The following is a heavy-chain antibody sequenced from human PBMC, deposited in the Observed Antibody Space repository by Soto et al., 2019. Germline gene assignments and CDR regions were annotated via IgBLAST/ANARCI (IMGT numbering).Heavy chain of an antibody. Sequence: RASVKVSCKASGGTFSSYAISWVRQAPGQGLGWMGGIIPIFGTANYAQKFQGRVTITADESTSTAYMELSSLRSEDTAVYYCASPYYYDSSGYHPYYYYYGMDVWGQGTTVTVSS. J-gene: IGHJ6*02. CDR1: GGTFSSYA. D-gene: IGHD3-22*01. CDR3: ASPYYYDSSGYHPYYYYYGMDV. CDR2: IIPIFGTA. V-gene: IGHV1-69*13.